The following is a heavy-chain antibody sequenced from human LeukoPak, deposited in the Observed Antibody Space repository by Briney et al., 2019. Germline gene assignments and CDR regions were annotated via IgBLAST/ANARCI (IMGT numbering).Heavy chain of an antibody. CDR1: VSSYA. V-gene: IGHV3-30*02. Sequence: GGFLRLSCAASVSSYAMSWVRQAPGMGLEWVAFIRYDGGNTYYADSVKGRFTISRDNSKNTMYLQMNSLNAEDTAVYYCAKDEVVPGYYYTDVWGRGTTVTISS. D-gene: IGHD2-2*01. CDR2: IRYDGGNT. CDR3: AKDEVVPGYYYTDV. J-gene: IGHJ6*03.